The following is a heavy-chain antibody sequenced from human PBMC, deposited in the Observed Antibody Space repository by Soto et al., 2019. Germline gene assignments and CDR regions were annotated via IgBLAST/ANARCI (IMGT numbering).Heavy chain of an antibody. CDR3: AISTMIVEDYFDY. D-gene: IGHD3-22*01. V-gene: IGHV4-59*01. J-gene: IGHJ4*02. CDR2: IYYSGST. CDR1: GGSISSYY. Sequence: SETLSLTCTVSGGSISSYYWSWIRQPPGKGLEWIGYIYYSGSTNYNPSLKSRVTISVDTSKNQFSLKLSSVTAADTAVYYCAISTMIVEDYFDYWGQGTLVTVSS.